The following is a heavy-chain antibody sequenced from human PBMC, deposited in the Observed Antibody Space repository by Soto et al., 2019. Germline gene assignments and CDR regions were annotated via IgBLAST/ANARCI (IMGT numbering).Heavy chain of an antibody. J-gene: IGHJ6*02. CDR1: GGSISSSSYY. Sequence: SETLSLTCTVSGGSISSSSYYWSWIRQPPGMGLEWIGYIYYTGSTNYNPSLKSRVTISVDTSKNQLSLKLSSVIAADSAVYYCTINADVWGQGTTVTVSS. CDR2: IYYTGST. CDR3: TINADV. V-gene: IGHV4-61*05.